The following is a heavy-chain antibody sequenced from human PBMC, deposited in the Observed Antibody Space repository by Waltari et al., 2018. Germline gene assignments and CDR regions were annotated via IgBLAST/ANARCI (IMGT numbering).Heavy chain of an antibody. CDR3: LRDSSGSHFDY. CDR1: GYTFTGYA. V-gene: IGHV1-2*06. D-gene: IGHD3-22*01. CDR2: INPKNGDT. Sequence: LVQSGAAVKKPRASVKVSCQASGYTFTGYAILWVRQAPGQGLEWMGRINPKNGDTHYAQKFQGRVAMTTDTSTNTAFMELHSLRSDDTAVYYCLRDSSGSHFDYWGQGTLVTVSS. J-gene: IGHJ4*02.